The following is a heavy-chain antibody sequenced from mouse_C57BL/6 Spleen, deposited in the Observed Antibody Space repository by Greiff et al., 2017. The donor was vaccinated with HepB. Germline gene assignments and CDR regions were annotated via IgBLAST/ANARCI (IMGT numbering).Heavy chain of an antibody. CDR1: GFTFSSYA. CDR3: TREDDYDDYAMDY. Sequence: EVKVVESGEGLVKPGGSLKLSCAASGFTFSSYAMSWVRQTPEKRLEWVAYISSGGDYIYYADTVKGRFTISRDNARNTLYLQMSSLKSEDTAMYDCTREDDYDDYAMDYWGQGTSVTVSS. CDR2: ISSGGDYI. D-gene: IGHD2-4*01. V-gene: IGHV5-9-1*02. J-gene: IGHJ4*01.